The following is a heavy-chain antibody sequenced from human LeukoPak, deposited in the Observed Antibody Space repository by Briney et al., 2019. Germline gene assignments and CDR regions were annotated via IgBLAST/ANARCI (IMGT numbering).Heavy chain of an antibody. V-gene: IGHV3-21*01. CDR1: GFTFSSYS. CDR3: ARDLFYYGSGKFYYYMDV. Sequence: GGSLRLSCAASGFTFSSYSMNWDRQATGKGLEWVSSISSSSSYIYYADSVKGRFTVSRDNSKNTLSLQMGSLGPEDMAVYYCARDLFYYGSGKFYYYMDVWGEGTTVTISS. D-gene: IGHD3-10*01. CDR2: ISSSSSYI. J-gene: IGHJ6*03.